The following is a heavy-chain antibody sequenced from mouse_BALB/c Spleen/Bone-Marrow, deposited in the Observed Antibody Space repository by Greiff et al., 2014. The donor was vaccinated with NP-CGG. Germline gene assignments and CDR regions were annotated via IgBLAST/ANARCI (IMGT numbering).Heavy chain of an antibody. V-gene: IGHV5-17*02. CDR1: GFTFSSFG. CDR2: ISSGSSTI. Sequence: EVKLVESGGGLLQPGGSRKLSCAASGFTFSSFGMHWVRQAPEKGLEWVAYISSGSSTIYYADTVKGRFTISRDNPKNTLFLQMTSLRSEDTAMYYCARDRYDEYFDVWGAGTTVTVSS. J-gene: IGHJ1*01. CDR3: ARDRYDEYFDV. D-gene: IGHD2-14*01.